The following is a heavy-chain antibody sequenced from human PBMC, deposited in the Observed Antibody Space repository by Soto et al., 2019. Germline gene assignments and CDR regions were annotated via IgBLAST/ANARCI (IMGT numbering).Heavy chain of an antibody. J-gene: IGHJ4*02. V-gene: IGHV4-4*02. Sequence: QVQRQEAGPGLVKPSGTLSLTCAVSSGFISSSNWWSWVRQPPGKGLEWIGEIYHSGITNYNPSLTSRVTISVDKSKNQFALKLSSVPAADTAVYYCARRYCSGGSCYIDYWGQGTLVTVSS. CDR3: ARRYCSGGSCYIDY. D-gene: IGHD2-15*01. CDR2: IYHSGIT. CDR1: SGFISSSNW.